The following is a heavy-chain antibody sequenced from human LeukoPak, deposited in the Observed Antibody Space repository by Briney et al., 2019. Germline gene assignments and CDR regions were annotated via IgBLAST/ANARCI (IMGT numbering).Heavy chain of an antibody. CDR2: IYPGDSDT. Sequence: GESLKISCKGSGYSFTSYWIGWVRQMPGKGLEWMGIIYPGDSDTRYSPSFQGQVTISADKSISTAYLQWSSLKASDTAMYYCARTGTTYTRDPYYYYGMDVWGQGTTVTVSS. D-gene: IGHD1-7*01. CDR3: ARTGTTYTRDPYYYYGMDV. V-gene: IGHV5-51*06. CDR1: GYSFTSYW. J-gene: IGHJ6*02.